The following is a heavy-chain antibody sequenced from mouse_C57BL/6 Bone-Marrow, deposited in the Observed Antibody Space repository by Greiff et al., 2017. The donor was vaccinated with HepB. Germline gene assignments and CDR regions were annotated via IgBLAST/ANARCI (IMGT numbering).Heavy chain of an antibody. CDR2: IYPRSGNT. CDR3: AREYYGSSPIAY. Sequence: VQLQQSGAELARPGASVKLSCKASGYTFTSYGISWVKQRTGQGLEWIGEIYPRSGNTYYNEKFKGKATLTADKSSSTAYMERRSLTSEDSAVYFCAREYYGSSPIAYWGQETLVTVSA. V-gene: IGHV1-81*01. CDR1: GYTFTSYG. J-gene: IGHJ3*01. D-gene: IGHD1-1*01.